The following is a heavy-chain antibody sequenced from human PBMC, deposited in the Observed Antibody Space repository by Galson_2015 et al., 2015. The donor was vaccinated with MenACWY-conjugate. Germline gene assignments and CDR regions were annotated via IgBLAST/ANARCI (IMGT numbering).Heavy chain of an antibody. CDR3: AKDLGYSSSWSPYSYYGMDV. CDR1: GFTFSSYA. CDR2: ISGSGGST. V-gene: IGHV3-23*01. D-gene: IGHD6-13*01. Sequence: SLRLSCAASGFTFSSYAMSWVRQAPGKGLEWVSAISGSGGSTYYADSVKGRFTISRDNSKNTLYLQMNSLRAEDTAVYYCAKDLGYSSSWSPYSYYGMDVWGQGTTVTVSS. J-gene: IGHJ6*02.